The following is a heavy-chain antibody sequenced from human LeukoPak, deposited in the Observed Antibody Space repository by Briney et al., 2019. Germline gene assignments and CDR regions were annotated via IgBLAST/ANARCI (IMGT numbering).Heavy chain of an antibody. Sequence: PSETLSLTCTVSGCSISSYYWSWIRQPPGRGLEWMGYIYYSGSTNYNPSLNSRVTISVDTSKNQFSLKLSSVTAVDTAVYYCARDLGGAARPSGMDVWGQGTTVTVSS. CDR1: GCSISSYY. J-gene: IGHJ6*02. D-gene: IGHD6-6*01. V-gene: IGHV4-59*01. CDR2: IYYSGST. CDR3: ARDLGGAARPSGMDV.